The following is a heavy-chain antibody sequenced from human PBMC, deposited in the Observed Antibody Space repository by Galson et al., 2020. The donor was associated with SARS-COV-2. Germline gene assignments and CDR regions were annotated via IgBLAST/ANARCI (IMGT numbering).Heavy chain of an antibody. D-gene: IGHD3-3*01. CDR3: ARLATYGYYEYYFDY. CDR1: GGSISSSSYY. Sequence: SETLSLTCTVSGGSISSSSYYWGWIRQPPGKGLEWIGSIYYSGSTYYNPSLKSRVTISVDTSKNQFSLKLSSVTAADTAVYYCARLATYGYYEYYFDYWGQGTLVTVSS. CDR2: IYYSGST. J-gene: IGHJ4*02. V-gene: IGHV4-39*01.